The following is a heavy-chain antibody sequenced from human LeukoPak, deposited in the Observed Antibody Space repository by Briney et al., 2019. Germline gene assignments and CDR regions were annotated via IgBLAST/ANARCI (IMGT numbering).Heavy chain of an antibody. D-gene: IGHD4-17*01. CDR1: GYTFSCYG. J-gene: IGHJ4*02. V-gene: IGHV3-30*03. Sequence: PGRSLRLSCAASGYTFSCYGMHWVRQAPGKGLEWVAVISYDGSNKYYADSVKGRFTISRDNSKNTLYLQMNSLRAEDTAVYYCAMRYGDYVVNWGQGTLVTVSS. CDR3: AMRYGDYVVN. CDR2: ISYDGSNK.